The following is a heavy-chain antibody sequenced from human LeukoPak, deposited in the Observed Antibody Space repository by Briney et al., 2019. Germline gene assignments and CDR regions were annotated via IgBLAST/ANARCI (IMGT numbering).Heavy chain of an antibody. Sequence: SETLSLTCAVYGGSFSDYYWSWIRQPPGKGLEWIGYIYYSGSTNYNPSLKSRVTLSVDTSRNQFSLKLSSVTAADTAVYYCAGTYYYDSSGYYHYSLWGQGTLVTVSS. V-gene: IGHV4-59*01. CDR2: IYYSGST. CDR1: GGSFSDYY. CDR3: AGTYYYDSSGYYHYSL. D-gene: IGHD3-22*01. J-gene: IGHJ4*02.